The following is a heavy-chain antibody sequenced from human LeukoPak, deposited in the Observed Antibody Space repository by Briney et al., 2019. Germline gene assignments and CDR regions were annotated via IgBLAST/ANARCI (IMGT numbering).Heavy chain of an antibody. CDR2: IYYSGNT. CDR3: ARDLGYCSTTNCPPWFDP. D-gene: IGHD2-2*01. Sequence: SETLFLTCTVSGGSISSYYWSWIRQPPGKGLEWIGYIYYSGNTNSNPSLKSRVTISVDTSKNQFSLKLNSVTAADTAVYYCARDLGYCSTTNCPPWFDPWGQGTLVTVSS. J-gene: IGHJ5*02. CDR1: GGSISSYY. V-gene: IGHV4-59*08.